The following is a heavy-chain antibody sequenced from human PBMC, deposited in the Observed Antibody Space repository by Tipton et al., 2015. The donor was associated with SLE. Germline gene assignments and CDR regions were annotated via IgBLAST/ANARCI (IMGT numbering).Heavy chain of an antibody. CDR2: INHSGST. D-gene: IGHD6-6*01. Sequence: TLSLTCAVYGGSFSGYYWSWIRQPPGKGLEWIGEINHSGSTNYNPFLKSRVTISVDTSKNQFSLKLSSVTAADTAVYYCARGEGIAARPGYYFDYWGQGTLVTVSS. CDR1: GGSFSGYY. CDR3: ARGEGIAARPGYYFDY. J-gene: IGHJ4*02. V-gene: IGHV4-34*01.